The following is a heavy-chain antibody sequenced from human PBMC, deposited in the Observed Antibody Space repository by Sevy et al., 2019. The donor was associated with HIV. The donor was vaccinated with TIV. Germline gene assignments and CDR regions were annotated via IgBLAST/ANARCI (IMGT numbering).Heavy chain of an antibody. Sequence: ASVKVSCKVSGDSLTKLNIHWVRQVPTKGLEWMGGFDPEDGETIYAPKFQGRVIVTEDTSAHTAYMELSSLRSEDTAVYDGTTDAREWLQEGFHYFYGLNVWGQGTTVTVSS. V-gene: IGHV1-24*01. CDR3: TTDAREWLQEGFHYFYGLNV. J-gene: IGHJ6*02. D-gene: IGHD5-12*01. CDR1: GDSLTKLN. CDR2: FDPEDGET.